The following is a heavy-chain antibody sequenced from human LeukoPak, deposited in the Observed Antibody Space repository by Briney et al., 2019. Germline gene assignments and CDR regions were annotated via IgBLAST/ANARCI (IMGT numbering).Heavy chain of an antibody. V-gene: IGHV3-30*04. CDR1: GFTFSSYA. CDR3: ARDGDYGGRGDY. Sequence: PGGSLRLSCAASGFTFSSYAMHWVRQAPGKGLEWVAVIPYDGSNKYYADSVKGRFTISRDNAKNSLYLQMNSLRAEDTAVYYCARDGDYGGRGDYWGQGTLVTVSS. J-gene: IGHJ4*02. CDR2: IPYDGSNK. D-gene: IGHD4-23*01.